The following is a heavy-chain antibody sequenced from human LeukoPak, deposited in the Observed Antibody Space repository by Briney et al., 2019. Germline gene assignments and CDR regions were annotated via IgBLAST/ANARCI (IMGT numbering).Heavy chain of an antibody. D-gene: IGHD1-26*01. CDR3: ARSSGSYWIFDY. J-gene: IGHJ4*02. Sequence: ASVKVSCKASGYTFTGYYMHWVRQAPGQGLEWMGWINPNSGGTNYAQKFQGRVTMTRDTPISTAYMELSRLRSDDTAVYYCARSSGSYWIFDYWGQGTLVTVSS. CDR1: GYTFTGYY. V-gene: IGHV1-2*02. CDR2: INPNSGGT.